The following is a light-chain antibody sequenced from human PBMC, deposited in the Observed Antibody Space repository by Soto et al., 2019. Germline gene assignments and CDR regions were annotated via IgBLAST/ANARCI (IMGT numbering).Light chain of an antibody. CDR2: AAS. J-gene: IGKJ2*01. V-gene: IGKV1-5*03. Sequence: DIQMTLSPSTLSASVGDRVTITCRASQSISSWLAWYQQKPGTAPKLLIYAASTLESGVPSRFSGSRSGTEFTLTVSSLQPDDFATYYCQQYNDSFPYTFGQGTKLEIK. CDR1: QSISSW. CDR3: QQYNDSFPYT.